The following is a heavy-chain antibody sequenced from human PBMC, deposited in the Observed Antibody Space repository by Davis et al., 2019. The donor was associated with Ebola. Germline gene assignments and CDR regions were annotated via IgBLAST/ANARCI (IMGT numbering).Heavy chain of an antibody. CDR2: FDPEDGET. CDR3: AGWSGYSSSWYKLFDY. J-gene: IGHJ4*02. V-gene: IGHV1-24*01. CDR1: GYTLTELS. Sequence: ASVKVSCKVSGYTLTELSMHWVRQAPGKGLEWMGGFDPEDGETIYAQKFQGRVTMTEDTSTDTAYMELSSLRSEDTAVYYCAGWSGYSSSWYKLFDYWGQGTLVTVSS. D-gene: IGHD6-13*01.